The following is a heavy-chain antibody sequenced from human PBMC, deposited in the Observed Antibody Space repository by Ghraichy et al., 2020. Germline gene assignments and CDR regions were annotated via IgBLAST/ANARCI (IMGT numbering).Heavy chain of an antibody. CDR1: GGSISSYY. Sequence: SQTLSLTCTVSGGSISSYYWSWIRQPPGKGLEWIGYIYYSGSTNYNPSLKSRVTISVDTSKNQFSLKLSSVTAADTAVYYCAREEFGYFDYWGQGTLDTVSS. CDR2: IYYSGST. J-gene: IGHJ4*02. V-gene: IGHV4-59*01. D-gene: IGHD3-10*01. CDR3: AREEFGYFDY.